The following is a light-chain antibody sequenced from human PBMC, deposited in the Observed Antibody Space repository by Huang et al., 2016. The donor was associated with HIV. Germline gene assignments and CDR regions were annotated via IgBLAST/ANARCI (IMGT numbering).Light chain of an antibody. V-gene: IGKV3-20*01. CDR3: QQYDSSPWT. CDR2: GAS. J-gene: IGKJ1*01. Sequence: EIVLTQSPGTLSLSPGKRATISCRASQSVSSSYLAWYQQKPGQAPRLLFYGASSMATGIPDRFSCSGSVTDFTLTISRLEPEDFAGYYCQQYDSSPWTFGQGTKVEIK. CDR1: QSVSSSY.